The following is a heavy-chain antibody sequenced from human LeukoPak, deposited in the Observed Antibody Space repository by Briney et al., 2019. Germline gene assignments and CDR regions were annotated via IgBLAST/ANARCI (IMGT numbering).Heavy chain of an antibody. CDR1: GFTFSSYG. V-gene: IGHV3-33*01. Sequence: GGPLRLSCAASGFTFSSYGMHWVRQAPGKGLEWVAVIWYDGSNKYYADSVKGRFTISRDNSKNTLYLQMNSLRAEDTAVYYCAREILWFGESVPFDYWGQGTLVTVSS. CDR3: AREILWFGESVPFDY. J-gene: IGHJ4*02. D-gene: IGHD3-10*01. CDR2: IWYDGSNK.